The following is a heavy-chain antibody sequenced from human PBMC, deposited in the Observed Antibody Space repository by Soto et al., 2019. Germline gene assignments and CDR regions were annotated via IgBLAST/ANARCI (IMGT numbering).Heavy chain of an antibody. CDR3: TRHEGGAAADRPLDY. V-gene: IGHV4-59*08. CDR1: GGSISSYY. CDR2: IYYSGST. D-gene: IGHD6-13*01. Sequence: SETLSLTCTVSGGSISSYYWSWIRQPPGKGLEWIGYIYYSGSTNYNPSLKSRVTISVDTSKNQFSLKLSSVTAADTAVYYCTRHEGGAAADRPLDYWGQGTLVTVPQ. J-gene: IGHJ4*02.